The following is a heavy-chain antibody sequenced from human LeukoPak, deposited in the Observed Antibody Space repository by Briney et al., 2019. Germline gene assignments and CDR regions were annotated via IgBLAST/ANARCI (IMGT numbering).Heavy chain of an antibody. Sequence: SVKVSCKASGGTFSNSAISWVRQAPGQGLEWMGRIIPILGIPTYAQKFQGRVTITADTSTSTAYMKLSSLRSEDTALYYCARDFGETFYGETSTKYYFDYWGQGTLVTVSS. CDR3: ARDFGETFYGETSTKYYFDY. V-gene: IGHV1-69*04. CDR1: GGTFSNSA. D-gene: IGHD4-17*01. J-gene: IGHJ4*02. CDR2: IIPILGIP.